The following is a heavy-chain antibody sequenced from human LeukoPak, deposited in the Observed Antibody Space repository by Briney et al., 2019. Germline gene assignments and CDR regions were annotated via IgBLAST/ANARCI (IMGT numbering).Heavy chain of an antibody. CDR3: ARTIAVAGTVTHDY. CDR1: GFTFSSYS. CDR2: ISSSSSYI. V-gene: IGHV3-21*01. D-gene: IGHD6-19*01. J-gene: IGHJ4*02. Sequence: GGSLRLSCAASGFTFSSYSMNWVRQAPGTGLEWVSSISSSSSYIYYADSVKGRFTISRDNAKNSLYLQKNSLRAEDTAVYYCARTIAVAGTVTHDYWGQGTLVTVSS.